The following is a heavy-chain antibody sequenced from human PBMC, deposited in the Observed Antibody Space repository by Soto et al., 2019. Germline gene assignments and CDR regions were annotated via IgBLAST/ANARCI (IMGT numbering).Heavy chain of an antibody. CDR3: AKGRNVYLFDY. J-gene: IGHJ4*02. CDR1: GFTFSSYA. Sequence: GGSLRLSCAASGFTFSSYAMSWVRQAPGKGLEWVSVISGSDDSTYYADSVKGRFTISRDNSKNTLYLQMNSLRAEDTAVYYCAKGRNVYLFDYWGRGTLVTVSS. V-gene: IGHV3-23*01. D-gene: IGHD2-8*01. CDR2: ISGSDDST.